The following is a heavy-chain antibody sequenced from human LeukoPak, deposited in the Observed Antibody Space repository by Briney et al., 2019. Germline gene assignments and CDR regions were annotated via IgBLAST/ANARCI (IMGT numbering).Heavy chain of an antibody. D-gene: IGHD3-22*01. CDR1: GGTFSSYA. CDR2: IIPFFGST. J-gene: IGHJ4*02. Sequence: ASVKVSCKASGGTFSSYAISWVRQAPGQGLEWMGGIIPFFGSTNYAQKFQGRVTIIADESTSTAYMELSSLRSEDTAVYYCAMGPRKLYYYDSSDYYYFDYWGQGTLVTVSS. CDR3: AMGPRKLYYYDSSDYYYFDY. V-gene: IGHV1-69*13.